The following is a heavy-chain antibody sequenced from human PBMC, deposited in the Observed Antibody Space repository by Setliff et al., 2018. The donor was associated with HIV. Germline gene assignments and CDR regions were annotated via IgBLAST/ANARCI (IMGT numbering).Heavy chain of an antibody. CDR2: IYYNGNT. J-gene: IGHJ4*02. CDR1: RGSISSYY. Sequence: SETLSLTCTVSRGSISSYYWSWIRQPPGKGLEWIGYIYYNGNTNYNPSLKSRVTISVDTSKNQLSLKLSSVTAADTAVYYCAREIYGGNSRPFDYWGQGTLVTVSS. V-gene: IGHV4-59*01. D-gene: IGHD4-17*01. CDR3: AREIYGGNSRPFDY.